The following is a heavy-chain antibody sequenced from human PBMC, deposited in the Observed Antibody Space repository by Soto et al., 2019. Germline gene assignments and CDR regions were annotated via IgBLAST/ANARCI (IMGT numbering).Heavy chain of an antibody. V-gene: IGHV4-30-4*01. J-gene: IGHJ4*02. CDR3: ARDSSNSPDYFDY. D-gene: IGHD6-6*01. CDR1: GGSISSDDYY. Sequence: SETLSLTCTVSGGSISSDDYYWSWIRQPPGKGLEWIGYIYFSGRTDYNPSLKSRLTIPLDTSKNQFSLKLSSASAADTAVYYCARDSSNSPDYFDYWGQGTLVTVYS. CDR2: IYFSGRT.